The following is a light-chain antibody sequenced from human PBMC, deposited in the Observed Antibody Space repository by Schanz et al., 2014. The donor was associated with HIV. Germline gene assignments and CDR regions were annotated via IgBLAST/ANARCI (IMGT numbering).Light chain of an antibody. V-gene: IGLV1-47*01. J-gene: IGLJ1*01. CDR3: SSYTSSSTLDYV. CDR1: SSNIGSNY. Sequence: QSVLTQPPSASGTPGQRVTISCSGSSSNIGSNYVYWYQQLPGTAPKLLIYRNNQRPSGVPDRFSGSKSGNTASLTVSGLQAEDEADYYCSSYTSSSTLDYVFGTGTKLTVL. CDR2: RNN.